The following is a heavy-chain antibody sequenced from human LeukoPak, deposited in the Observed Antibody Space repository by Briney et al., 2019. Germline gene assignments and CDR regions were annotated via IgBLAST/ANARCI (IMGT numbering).Heavy chain of an antibody. J-gene: IGHJ4*02. D-gene: IGHD6-19*01. CDR1: GFTFSSYE. CDR2: ISSSGSTI. V-gene: IGHV3-48*03. CDR3: ARVAHSSGWYYFDY. Sequence: TGGSLRLSCAASGFTFSSYEMNWVRQAPGKGLEWVSYISSSGSTIYYADSVKGRFTISRDNAKNSLYLQMNSLRAEDTAVYYCARVAHSSGWYYFDYWGQGTLVTVSS.